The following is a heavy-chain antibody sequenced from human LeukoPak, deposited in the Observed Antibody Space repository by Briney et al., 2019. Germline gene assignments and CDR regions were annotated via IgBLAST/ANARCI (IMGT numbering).Heavy chain of an antibody. Sequence: PGGSLRLSCAASGFTFSSYAMHWVRQAPGKGLEWVAVISYDGSNKYYADSVKGRFTISRDNSKNTLFLQMNSLRDEDTAVYYCAKDLYSNYGPADYWGQGNLVTVSS. CDR2: ISYDGSNK. CDR3: AKDLYSNYGPADY. J-gene: IGHJ4*02. V-gene: IGHV3-30-3*01. D-gene: IGHD4-11*01. CDR1: GFTFSSYA.